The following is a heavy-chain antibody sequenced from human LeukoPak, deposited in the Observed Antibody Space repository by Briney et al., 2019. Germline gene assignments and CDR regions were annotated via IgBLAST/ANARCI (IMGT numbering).Heavy chain of an antibody. CDR2: IIPIFGTA. V-gene: IGHV1-69*05. D-gene: IGHD1-26*01. Sequence: ASVKVSCKASGGTFSSYAISWVRQAPGQGLEWMGGIIPIFGTANYAQKFQGRVTITTDESTSTAYMGLSSLRSEDTAVYYCARGAREAIVGAKGTGYAFDIWGQGTMVTVSS. CDR1: GGTFSSYA. CDR3: ARGAREAIVGAKGTGYAFDI. J-gene: IGHJ3*02.